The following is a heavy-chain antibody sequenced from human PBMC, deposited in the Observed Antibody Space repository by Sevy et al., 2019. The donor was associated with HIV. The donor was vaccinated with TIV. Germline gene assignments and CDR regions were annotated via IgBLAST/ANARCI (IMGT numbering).Heavy chain of an antibody. V-gene: IGHV3-21*01. CDR3: ARDGAVLLWFGELDSNWFDP. Sequence: GGSLRLSCAASGFTFSSYSMNWVRQAPGKGLEWVSSISSSSSYIYYADSVKGRFTISRDNAKNSLYLQMNCLRAEDTAVYYCARDGAVLLWFGELDSNWFDPWGQGTLVTVSS. D-gene: IGHD3-10*01. J-gene: IGHJ5*02. CDR2: ISSSSSYI. CDR1: GFTFSSYS.